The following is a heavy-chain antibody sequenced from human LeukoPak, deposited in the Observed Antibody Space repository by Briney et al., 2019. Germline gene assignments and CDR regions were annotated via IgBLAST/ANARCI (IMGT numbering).Heavy chain of an antibody. Sequence: ASVKVSCKASGGTFSSYAISWVRQAPGQGLEWMGGIIPIFGTANYAQKFQGRVTITADESTSTAYVELSSLRSENTAVYYCARVVYYDSSGYYLYYFDYWGQGTLVTVSS. CDR2: IIPIFGTA. V-gene: IGHV1-69*13. J-gene: IGHJ4*02. CDR3: ARVVYYDSSGYYLYYFDY. CDR1: GGTFSSYA. D-gene: IGHD3-22*01.